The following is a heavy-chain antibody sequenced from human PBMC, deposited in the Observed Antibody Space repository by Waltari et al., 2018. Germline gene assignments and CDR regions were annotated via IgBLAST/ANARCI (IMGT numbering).Heavy chain of an antibody. CDR1: GFTFHNFC. Sequence: EVQVVESGGGVVRPGGSLRLSCTVSGFTFHNFCLSWVRQGPGKGLEWVCGIHWNGDSASYADSVKGRFTISRDNAENSLHLQMNSLTAEDTALYFCARDYYYDSSGYYGLDPWGQGTLVTVS. CDR2: IHWNGDSA. D-gene: IGHD3-22*01. CDR3: ARDYYYDSSGYYGLDP. V-gene: IGHV3-20*04. J-gene: IGHJ5*02.